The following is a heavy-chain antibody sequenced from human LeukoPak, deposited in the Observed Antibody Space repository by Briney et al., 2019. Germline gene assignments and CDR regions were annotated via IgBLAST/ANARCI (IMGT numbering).Heavy chain of an antibody. J-gene: IGHJ4*02. CDR3: AKDTHITMVDYFDY. D-gene: IGHD3-10*01. V-gene: IGHV3-11*01. CDR1: GFTFSDYN. Sequence: GGSLRLSCAASGFTFSDYNMRWIRQAPGKGLEWVSSISRSGSTKYYADSVKGRFTISRDNAKNSLFLQMNSLRAEDTAVYYCAKDTHITMVDYFDYWGQGTLVTVSS. CDR2: ISRSGSTK.